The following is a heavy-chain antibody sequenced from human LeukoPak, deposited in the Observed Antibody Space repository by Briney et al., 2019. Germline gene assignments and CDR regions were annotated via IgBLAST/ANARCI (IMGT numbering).Heavy chain of an antibody. J-gene: IGHJ2*01. D-gene: IGHD6-13*01. CDR2: IIPIFGTA. Sequence: ASVKVSCKASGGTFSSYAISWVRQAPGQGLEWMGGIIPIFGTANYAQKFQGRVTITADESTSTAYMELSSLRSEDTAVYYCASIAAAGTAYYWYSDLWGRGTLVTVSS. CDR1: GGTFSSYA. V-gene: IGHV1-69*13. CDR3: ASIAAAGTAYYWYSDL.